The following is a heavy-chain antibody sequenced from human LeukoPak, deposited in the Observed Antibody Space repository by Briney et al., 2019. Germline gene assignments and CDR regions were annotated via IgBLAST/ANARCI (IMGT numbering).Heavy chain of an antibody. D-gene: IGHD5-12*01. Sequence: ASVKVSCNASGYTFTSYAMNWVRQAPGQGLEWMGWINTNTGNPTYAQGFTGRFVFSLDTSVSTAYLQISSLKAEDTAVYYCARVLVGLPYDAFDIWGQGTMVTVSS. CDR3: ARVLVGLPYDAFDI. V-gene: IGHV7-4-1*02. CDR2: INTNTGNP. J-gene: IGHJ3*02. CDR1: GYTFTSYA.